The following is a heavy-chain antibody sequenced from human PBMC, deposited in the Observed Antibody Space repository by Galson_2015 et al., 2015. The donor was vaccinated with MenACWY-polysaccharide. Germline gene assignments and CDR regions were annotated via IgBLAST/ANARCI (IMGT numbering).Heavy chain of an antibody. CDR2: MNPNSGNT. J-gene: IGHJ5*02. V-gene: IGHV1-8*01. Sequence: CKASGYSFSSYDINWVRQTTGQGLEWMGWMNPNSGNTGYAQKFQGRVTMTRNTSISIAYMELSSLRSEDTAVYYCARGGKYYYDSSGYLNWFDPWGQGTLVTVSS. CDR1: GYSFSSYD. D-gene: IGHD3-22*01. CDR3: ARGGKYYYDSSGYLNWFDP.